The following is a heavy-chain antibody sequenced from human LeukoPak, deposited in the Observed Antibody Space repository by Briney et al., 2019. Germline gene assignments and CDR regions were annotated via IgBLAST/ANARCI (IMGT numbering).Heavy chain of an antibody. CDR1: GFIFSSYS. J-gene: IGHJ6*03. D-gene: IGHD1-14*01. CDR2: ISGSGSNT. CDR3: AKNGEPHYYMDV. Sequence: GGSLRLSCAAAGFIFSSYSMIWVRQAPGKGLEWVLGISGSGSNTYYADSAKGRFTSSRDYSKRTVYLQMNSLRAEDTAVYYCAKNGEPHYYMDVLGKGTTVTVSS. V-gene: IGHV3-23*01.